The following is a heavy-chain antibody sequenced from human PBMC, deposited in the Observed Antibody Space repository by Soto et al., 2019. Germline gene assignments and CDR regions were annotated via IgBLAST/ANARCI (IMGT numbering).Heavy chain of an antibody. CDR1: GYTFTGYY. V-gene: IGHV1-2*04. J-gene: IGHJ4*02. CDR3: ARGRIQLWPMEIDY. D-gene: IGHD5-18*01. CDR2: INPNSGGT. Sequence: ASVKVSCKASGYTFTGYYMHWVRQAPGQGLEWMGWINPNSGGTNYAQKFQDWVTMTRDTSISTAYMELSRLRSDDTAVYYCARGRIQLWPMEIDYWGQGTLVTVSS.